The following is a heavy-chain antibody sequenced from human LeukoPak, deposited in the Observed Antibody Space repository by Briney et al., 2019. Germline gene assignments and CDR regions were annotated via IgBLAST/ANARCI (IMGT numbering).Heavy chain of an antibody. CDR3: ARDPQLYYYDSSGYQTRFDY. CDR2: ISYDGSNK. CDR1: GFTFSSYA. Sequence: GGSLRLSCAASGFTFSSYAMHWVRQAPGKGLEWVAAISYDGSNKYYADSVKGRFTISRDNSKDTLYLQMNSLRAEDTAVYYCARDPQLYYYDSSGYQTRFDYWGQGTLVTVSS. V-gene: IGHV3-30-3*01. J-gene: IGHJ4*02. D-gene: IGHD3-22*01.